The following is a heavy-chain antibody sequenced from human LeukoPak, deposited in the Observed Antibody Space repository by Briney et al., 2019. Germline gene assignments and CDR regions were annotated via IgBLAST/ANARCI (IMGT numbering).Heavy chain of an antibody. V-gene: IGHV1-2*04. CDR1: GYTFTGYY. CDR2: INPNSDGT. D-gene: IGHD6-25*01. J-gene: IGHJ4*02. Sequence: ASVKVSCKASGYTFTGYYMHWVRQAPGQGLEWMGWINPNSDGTNYAQKFQDWVTMTRDTSISTAYMELSRLRSDDTAVYYCARATMYSSGVDYWGQGTLVNVSS. CDR3: ARATMYSSGVDY.